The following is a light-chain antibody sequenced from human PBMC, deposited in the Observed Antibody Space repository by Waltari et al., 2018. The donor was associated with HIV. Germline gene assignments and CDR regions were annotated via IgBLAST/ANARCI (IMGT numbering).Light chain of an antibody. CDR1: SSDVWSYNL. CDR2: EVF. V-gene: IGLV2-23*02. Sequence: QSALTQPASVSGSFGQSITISCTGSSSDVWSYNLVSWYQHHPGKAPKLILYEVFKRPSGVSSRFSGSKSGNTASLTVSGLQAEAEGQYYCCSYAGSRIPFGGGTKLTVL. CDR3: CSYAGSRIP. J-gene: IGLJ2*01.